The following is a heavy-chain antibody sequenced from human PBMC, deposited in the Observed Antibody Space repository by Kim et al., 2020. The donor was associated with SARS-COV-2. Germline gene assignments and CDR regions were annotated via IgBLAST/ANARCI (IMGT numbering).Heavy chain of an antibody. CDR2: INPSGVST. CDR3: AGSGMDV. CDR1: RHTFTNYY. Sequence: ASVKVSCKASRHTFTNYYIHWVRQAPGQGLEWMGMINPSGVSTSHAQNFQGRVTMTRDTSTSTVYMVLSSLRSEDTAVYYCAGSGMDVWGQGTTVTVSS. D-gene: IGHD3-3*01. J-gene: IGHJ6*02. V-gene: IGHV1-46*01.